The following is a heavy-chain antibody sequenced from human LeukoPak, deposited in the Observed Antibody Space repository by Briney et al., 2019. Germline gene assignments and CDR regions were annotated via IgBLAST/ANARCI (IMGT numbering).Heavy chain of an antibody. Sequence: PGRSLRLSCAASGFTFSSYWMSWVRQAPGKGLEWVANIKQDGSEKYYVDSVKGRFTISRDNAKNSLYLQMNSLRAEDTAVYYCARDDFWSGYWSYYYYYMDVWGKGTTVTVSS. D-gene: IGHD3-3*01. CDR3: ARDDFWSGYWSYYYYYMDV. V-gene: IGHV3-7*01. CDR1: GFTFSSYW. J-gene: IGHJ6*03. CDR2: IKQDGSEK.